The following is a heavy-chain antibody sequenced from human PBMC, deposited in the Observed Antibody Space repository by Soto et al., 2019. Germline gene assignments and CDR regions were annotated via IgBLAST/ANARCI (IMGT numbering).Heavy chain of an antibody. V-gene: IGHV1-69*08. CDR2: IIPILGET. CDR3: ARGLGGRMDD. Sequence: QVQLVQSGAEVKKPGSSVRVSCKASGTIFSSYTISWVRQAPGQGLEWMGRIIPILGETNSAQKFQGRVTRTADKSTNTAYMALTSLRLEDTAVYYCARGLGGRMDDWGQGTTVNVS. D-gene: IGHD3-16*01. J-gene: IGHJ6*02. CDR1: GTIFSSYT.